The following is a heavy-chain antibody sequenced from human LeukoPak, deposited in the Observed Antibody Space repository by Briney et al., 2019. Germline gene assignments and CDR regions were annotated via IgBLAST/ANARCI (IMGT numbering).Heavy chain of an antibody. V-gene: IGHV4-39*01. Sequence: XXTLSLTCTVSGGSISSSSYYWGWIRQPPGKGLEWIGSIYYSGSTYYNPSLKSRVTISVDTSKNQFSLKLSSVTAADTAVYYCARQAGYCSGGSCLEVSWFDPWGQGTLVTVSS. J-gene: IGHJ5*02. CDR1: GGSISSSSYY. CDR2: IYYSGST. D-gene: IGHD2-15*01. CDR3: ARQAGYCSGGSCLEVSWFDP.